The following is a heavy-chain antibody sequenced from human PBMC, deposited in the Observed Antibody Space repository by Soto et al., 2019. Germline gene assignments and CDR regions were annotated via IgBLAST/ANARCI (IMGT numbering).Heavy chain of an antibody. V-gene: IGHV3-21*01. CDR3: ARDSYDFWSGYYTTTYGMDV. CDR2: ISSSSSYI. D-gene: IGHD3-3*01. CDR1: GFTFSSYS. Sequence: PGGSLRLSCAASGFTFSSYSMNWVRQAPGKGLEWVSSISSSSSYIYYADSVKGRFTISRDNAKNSLYLQMNSLRAEDTAVYYCARDSYDFWSGYYTTTYGMDVWGQGTTVTVSS. J-gene: IGHJ6*02.